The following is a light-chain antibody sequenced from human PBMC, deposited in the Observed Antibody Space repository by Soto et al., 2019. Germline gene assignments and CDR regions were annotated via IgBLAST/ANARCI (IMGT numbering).Light chain of an antibody. CDR2: AAS. CDR3: QQLNNYPFT. CDR1: QGISSY. J-gene: IGKJ3*01. V-gene: IGKV1-9*01. Sequence: DIQLTQSPSFLSASAGDRVTISCRASQGISSYLAWYQQKPGKAPKLLIYAASTLQSGVPSRFSGSESGTEFTLTIISLQPEDFATYYCQQLNNYPFTFGPGTKVDIK.